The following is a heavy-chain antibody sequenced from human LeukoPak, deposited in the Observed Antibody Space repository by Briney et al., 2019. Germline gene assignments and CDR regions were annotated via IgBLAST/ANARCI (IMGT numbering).Heavy chain of an antibody. CDR3: ARDLRGSSWSIGSYYYYGMDV. Sequence: PGGSLRLSCAASGFTFSSYRMNWVRQAPGKGLGWVSHISSSSTTIYYADSVKGRFTISRDNSKNTLYLQMNSLRAEDTAVYYCARDLRGSSWSIGSYYYYGMDVWGQGTTVTVSS. CDR2: ISSSSTTI. D-gene: IGHD6-13*01. J-gene: IGHJ6*02. CDR1: GFTFSSYR. V-gene: IGHV3-48*01.